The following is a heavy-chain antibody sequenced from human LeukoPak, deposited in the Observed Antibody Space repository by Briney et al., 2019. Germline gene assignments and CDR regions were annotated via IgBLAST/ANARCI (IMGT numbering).Heavy chain of an antibody. CDR2: IYYGGST. J-gene: IGHJ6*02. Sequence: PSETLSLTCTVSGGSISSYYWSWVRQPPGKGLEWIGYIYYGGSTNYNPSLKSRVTISVDTSKNQFSLKLSSVTAADTAVYYCAGTPALGYSSGYRPSSLDYYYGMDVWGQGTTVTVSS. D-gene: IGHD5-18*01. CDR1: GGSISSYY. CDR3: AGTPALGYSSGYRPSSLDYYYGMDV. V-gene: IGHV4-59*01.